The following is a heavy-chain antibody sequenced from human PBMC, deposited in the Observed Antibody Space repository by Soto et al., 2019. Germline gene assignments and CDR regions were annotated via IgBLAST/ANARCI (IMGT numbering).Heavy chain of an antibody. CDR1: GFTFSSYG. J-gene: IGHJ2*01. CDR2: ISYDGSNK. Sequence: QVQLVESGGGVVQPGRSLRLSCAASGFTFSSYGMHWVRQAPGKGLEWVAVISYDGSNKYYADSVKGRFTISRDNSKNTLYLQMNSLRAEDTAVYYCAKPDFAWLSRIKYWYFDLWGRGTLVTVSS. V-gene: IGHV3-30*18. CDR3: AKPDFAWLSRIKYWYFDL. D-gene: IGHD3-9*01.